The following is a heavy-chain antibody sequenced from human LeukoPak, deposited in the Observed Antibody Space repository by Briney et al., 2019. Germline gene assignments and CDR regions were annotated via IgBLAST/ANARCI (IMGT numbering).Heavy chain of an antibody. D-gene: IGHD2-8*01. CDR1: GFTFSNTW. Sequence: GGSLRLSCAASGFTFSNTWMSWVRQAPGKGLEWVGRIKSKADGGTADYTAPVKDRFTFSRDDSKHTVYLQMNSLKTEDTAVYYCSTGIMDLFDYWGQGTLVTVSS. CDR3: STGIMDLFDY. V-gene: IGHV3-15*01. CDR2: IKSKADGGTA. J-gene: IGHJ4*02.